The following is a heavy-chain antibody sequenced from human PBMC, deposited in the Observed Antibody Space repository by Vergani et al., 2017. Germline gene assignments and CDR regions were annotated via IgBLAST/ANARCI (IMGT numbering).Heavy chain of an antibody. CDR2: IIPIFGTA. D-gene: IGHD5-12*01. J-gene: IGHJ4*02. V-gene: IGHV1-69*18. CDR3: AREDIVATILGYYFDY. Sequence: QVQLVQSGAEVKKPGSSVKVSCKASGGTFSSYAISWVRQAPGQGLEWMGRIIPIFGTANYAPKFQGRVTITADESTSTAYMELSSLRSEDTAVYYCAREDIVATILGYYFDYWGQGTLVTVSS. CDR1: GGTFSSYA.